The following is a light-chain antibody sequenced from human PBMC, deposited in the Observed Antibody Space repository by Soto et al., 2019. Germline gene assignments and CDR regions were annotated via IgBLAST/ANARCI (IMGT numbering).Light chain of an antibody. CDR1: QSVSSTY. CDR2: GAS. J-gene: IGKJ4*01. Sequence: EIVLTQSPGTLSLSPGERATLSCRASQSVSSTYLAWYQQQPGQAPRLLIYGASNRATGIPDRFSGSGSGTDFTLTISRLEPEDFAVYYCQQYDSSPLTFGGGTKVDIK. CDR3: QQYDSSPLT. V-gene: IGKV3-20*01.